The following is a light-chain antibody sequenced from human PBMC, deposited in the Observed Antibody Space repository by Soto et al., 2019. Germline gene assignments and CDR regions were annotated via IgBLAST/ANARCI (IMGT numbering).Light chain of an antibody. CDR2: QDS. CDR3: PAWYSSTPVV. J-gene: IGLJ2*01. V-gene: IGLV3-1*01. Sequence: SYELTQPPSVSVSPGQTASITCSGDKLGDKYACWYQQKPGQSPVLVIYQDSKRPSGIPERFSGSKSGNTATLTISGTQAMDEAYYYCPAWYSSTPVVFGGGTKLTVL. CDR1: KLGDKY.